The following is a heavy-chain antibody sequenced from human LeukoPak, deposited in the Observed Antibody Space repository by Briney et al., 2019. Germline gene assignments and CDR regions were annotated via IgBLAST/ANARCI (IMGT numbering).Heavy chain of an antibody. CDR1: GFTFSSFA. CDR3: ARGGYSHLPLDNGMDV. CDR2: LYYSGRP. J-gene: IGHJ6*02. D-gene: IGHD6-13*01. V-gene: IGHV4-59*01. Sequence: PGGPLKLPCEASGFTFSSFALSWARQAPGKGLEWIGYLYYSGRPNSNPSLKSRVTISVDTSKNQFSLKLSSVTAADTAVYYCARGGYSHLPLDNGMDVWGQGTTVTVSS.